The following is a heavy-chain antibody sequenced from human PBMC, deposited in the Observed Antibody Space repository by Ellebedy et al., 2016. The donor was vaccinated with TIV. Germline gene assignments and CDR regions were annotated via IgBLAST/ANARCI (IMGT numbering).Heavy chain of an antibody. CDR2: IDPNDSDI. CDR1: GYNFNKYW. Sequence: GESLKISXKASGYNFNKYWIAWVRQTPGKGLEWMGIIDPNDSDIRYRPSLQGQVTISADKSINTASLQWSSLKASDTAMYFCARSLYSGSSYLPFDTWGQGTLVTVSS. D-gene: IGHD3-10*01. CDR3: ARSLYSGSSYLPFDT. J-gene: IGHJ4*02. V-gene: IGHV5-51*01.